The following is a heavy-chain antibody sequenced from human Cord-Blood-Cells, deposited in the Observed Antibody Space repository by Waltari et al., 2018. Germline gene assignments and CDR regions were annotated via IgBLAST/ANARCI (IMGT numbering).Heavy chain of an antibody. Sequence: QVQLQQWGAGLLKPSETLSLTCAVYGGSFSGYYWSWIRQPPGKGLEWIGEINHSGSTNYNPSLKSRVTISVDTSKNQFSLKLSSVTAADTAVYYCARGAPIGAFVIWGQGTMVTVSS. CDR3: ARGAPIGAFVI. D-gene: IGHD3-16*01. J-gene: IGHJ3*02. CDR1: GGSFSGYY. CDR2: INHSGST. V-gene: IGHV4-34*01.